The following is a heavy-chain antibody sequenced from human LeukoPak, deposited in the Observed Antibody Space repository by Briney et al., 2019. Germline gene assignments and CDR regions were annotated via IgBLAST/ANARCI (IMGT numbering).Heavy chain of an antibody. D-gene: IGHD6-19*01. J-gene: IGHJ3*02. V-gene: IGHV3-48*01. CDR1: RFTFSNYG. CDR3: ASLAVAGTGAHAFDI. CDR2: INSRSSTI. Sequence: GGSLRLSCAASRFTFSNYGVNWVRQAPGKGLEWVSYINSRSSTIYYADSVRGRFTISRDNSKNTLYLQMNSLRAEDTAVYYCASLAVAGTGAHAFDIWGQGTMVTVSS.